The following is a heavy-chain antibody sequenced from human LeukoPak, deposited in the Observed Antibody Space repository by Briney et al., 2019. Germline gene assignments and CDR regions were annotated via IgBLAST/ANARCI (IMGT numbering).Heavy chain of an antibody. D-gene: IGHD3-16*01. CDR2: IRTDGSTQ. Sequence: WVSIIRTDGSTQIYAESVKGRFTISSDNGKSILYLQMNSLRAEDTGIYYCTTGPSYGYEWWGQGTVVTVSS. J-gene: IGHJ4*02. CDR3: TTGPSYGYEW. V-gene: IGHV3-74*01.